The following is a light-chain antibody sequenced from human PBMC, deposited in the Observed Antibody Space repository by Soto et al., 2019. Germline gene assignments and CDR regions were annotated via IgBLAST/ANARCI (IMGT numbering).Light chain of an antibody. Sequence: EIVLTQSPVTLSLSPGERATLSCRASQSVSSYLAWYQQKPGQAPRLLIYDASNRATDIPARFSGSGSGTEFTLTISSLEPEDSAVYYCQQRSNWPLTFGGGTKVEIK. J-gene: IGKJ4*01. CDR1: QSVSSY. CDR2: DAS. CDR3: QQRSNWPLT. V-gene: IGKV3-11*01.